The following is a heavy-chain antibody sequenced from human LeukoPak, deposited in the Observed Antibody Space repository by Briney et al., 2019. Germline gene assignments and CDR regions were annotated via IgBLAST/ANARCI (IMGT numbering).Heavy chain of an antibody. Sequence: SETLSLTCTVSSDSFSSSRFNWAWIRQTPGKGLEWIGTIHYSGDTYHNPSLKSRVTLSRDTSKNQFSLKLSSVTAADTAVYYCARGGIADAFDIWGQGTMVTVSS. CDR1: SDSFSSSRFN. V-gene: IGHV4-39*07. CDR2: IHYSGDT. CDR3: ARGGIADAFDI. D-gene: IGHD2-15*01. J-gene: IGHJ3*02.